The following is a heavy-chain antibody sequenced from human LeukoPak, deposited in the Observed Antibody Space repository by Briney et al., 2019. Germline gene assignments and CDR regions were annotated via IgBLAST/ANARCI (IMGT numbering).Heavy chain of an antibody. D-gene: IGHD3-10*01. CDR1: GFTVSSNY. CDR2: INGTGHET. CDR3: AKDYRGSDPMFDF. J-gene: IGHJ4*02. Sequence: PGGSLRLSCAASGFTVSSNYMSWVRQAPGRGLEWVSGINGTGHETWYSDSVKGRFTISRDNSKNTLYLQMNSLRAEDTAVYHCAKDYRGSDPMFDFWGQGTLITVSS. V-gene: IGHV3-23*01.